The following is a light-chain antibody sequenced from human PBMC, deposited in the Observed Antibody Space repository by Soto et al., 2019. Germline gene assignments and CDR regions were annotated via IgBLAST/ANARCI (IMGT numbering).Light chain of an antibody. CDR3: SSFTSSSTYV. Sequence: QSVLTQPASVSGSPGQSITICCTGTSSDVGGYNYVSWYQQHPGKAPKLMIYDVSNRPSGVSNRFSGSKSGNTASLTISGLQAEDEAEYYCSSFTSSSTYVFGTGTKLTVL. CDR2: DVS. CDR1: SSDVGGYNY. J-gene: IGLJ1*01. V-gene: IGLV2-14*03.